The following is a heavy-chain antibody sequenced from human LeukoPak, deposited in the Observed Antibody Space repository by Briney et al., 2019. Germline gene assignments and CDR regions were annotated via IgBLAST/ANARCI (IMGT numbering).Heavy chain of an antibody. CDR2: IYTSGST. CDR3: ARGRDAFDI. J-gene: IGHJ3*02. V-gene: IGHV4-59*10. Sequence: SETLSLTCAVYGGSFSSYYWSWMRQPAGKGLEWIGRIYTSGSTNYNPSLKSRVTMSVDTSKNQFSLKLSSVTAADTAGYYCARGRDAFDIWGQGTMVTVSS. CDR1: GGSFSSYY.